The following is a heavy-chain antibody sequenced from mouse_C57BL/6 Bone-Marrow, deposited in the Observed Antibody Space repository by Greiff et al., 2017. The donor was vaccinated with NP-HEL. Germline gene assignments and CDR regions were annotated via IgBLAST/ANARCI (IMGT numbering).Heavy chain of an antibody. J-gene: IGHJ4*01. D-gene: IGHD1-1*01. CDR2: ISSGGDYI. CDR1: GFTFSSYA. V-gene: IGHV5-9-1*02. Sequence: EVQRVESGEGLVKPGGSLKLSCAASGFTFSSYAMSWVRQTPEKRLEWVAYISSGGDYIYYADTVKGRFTISRDNARNTLYLQMSSLKSEDTAMYYCTREGAVVATDYAMDYWGQGTSVTVSS. CDR3: TREGAVVATDYAMDY.